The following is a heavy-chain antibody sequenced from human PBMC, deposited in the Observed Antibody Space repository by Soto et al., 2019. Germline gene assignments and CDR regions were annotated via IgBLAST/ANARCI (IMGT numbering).Heavy chain of an antibody. CDR3: ARGIFDTIFGVVAVDS. D-gene: IGHD3-3*01. CDR1: GGSFSGYY. Sequence: SETLSLTCAVYGGSFSGYYWTWTRQPPGKGLEWIGEINHSGSTNYNPSLKSRVTISVDTSKSQFSLKLSSVTAADTAVYYCARGIFDTIFGVVAVDSWGRGTLVTVSS. V-gene: IGHV4-34*01. J-gene: IGHJ4*02. CDR2: INHSGST.